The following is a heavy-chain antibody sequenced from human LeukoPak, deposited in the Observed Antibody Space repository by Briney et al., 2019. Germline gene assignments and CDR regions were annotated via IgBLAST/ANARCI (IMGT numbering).Heavy chain of an antibody. CDR2: MYYTGST. J-gene: IGHJ4*02. Sequence: SETLSLTCSVSGGSISSDYWAWIRQPPGKGLEWIGYMYYTGSTNYNPSLKSRVTILLATSKNQFSLKLTSVTAADTAVYYCAREGGFYRPLDYSGQGTLVTVSS. V-gene: IGHV4-59*12. CDR1: GGSISSDY. D-gene: IGHD3-3*01. CDR3: AREGGFYRPLDY.